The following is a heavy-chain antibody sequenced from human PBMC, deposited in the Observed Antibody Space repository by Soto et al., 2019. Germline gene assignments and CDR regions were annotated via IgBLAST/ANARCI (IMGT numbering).Heavy chain of an antibody. CDR1: GFTFSSYS. Sequence: EVQLVESGGGLVKPGGSLRLSCAASGFTFSSYSMNWVRQAPGKGLEWVSSISSSSSYIYYADSVKGRFTISRDNAKNSLYLQMNSLRAEDTAVYYCARERYYDFWSGYYTYYYYYGMDVWGQGTTVTVSS. CDR3: ARERYYDFWSGYYTYYYYYGMDV. D-gene: IGHD3-3*01. J-gene: IGHJ6*02. CDR2: ISSSSSYI. V-gene: IGHV3-21*01.